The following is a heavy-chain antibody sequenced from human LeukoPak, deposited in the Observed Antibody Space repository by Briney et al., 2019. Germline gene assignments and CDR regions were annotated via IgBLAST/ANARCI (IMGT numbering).Heavy chain of an antibody. CDR2: LSGDGRHT. CDR1: QFPFRNYA. Sequence: PGGSLRLSCAASQFPFRNYAMNWVRQAPGKGLEWVSGLSGDGRHTYFADSVQGRFTVSRDNSKNMLFLQMTNLRAEDTAVYYCAKDLGDVRPYGFSIWGQGTMITVSS. V-gene: IGHV3-23*01. CDR3: AKDLGDVRPYGFSI. J-gene: IGHJ3*02. D-gene: IGHD5-12*01.